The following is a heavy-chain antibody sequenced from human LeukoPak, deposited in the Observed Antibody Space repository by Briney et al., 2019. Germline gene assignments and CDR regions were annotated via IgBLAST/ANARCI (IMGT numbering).Heavy chain of an antibody. CDR1: GYTFTSSL. Sequence: ASVKVSRKASGYTFTSSLINWVRQAPGQGLEWMGWISAYNGNTNNAQKVHGRVIMTTDTSTNTAYMELRSLRSDDTAVYYCARGNYYVGMDVWGQGTTVTVSS. D-gene: IGHD3-10*02. J-gene: IGHJ6*02. CDR2: ISAYNGNT. V-gene: IGHV1-18*01. CDR3: ARGNYYVGMDV.